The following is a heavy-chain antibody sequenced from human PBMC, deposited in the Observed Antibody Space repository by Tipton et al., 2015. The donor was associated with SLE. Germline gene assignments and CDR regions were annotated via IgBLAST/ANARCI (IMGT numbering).Heavy chain of an antibody. CDR3: ARRLSSGWYGDYYYMDV. D-gene: IGHD6-19*01. J-gene: IGHJ6*03. CDR1: GYTFTSYG. V-gene: IGHV1-18*01. CDR2: ISVYNGDT. Sequence: VQLVQSGAEVKKPGASVKVSCKASGYTFTSYGISWVRQAPGRGLEWMGWISVYNGDTKYEQNLQGRVTMTTDPSTNTAYMELRSLRSDDTAVYYCARRLSSGWYGDYYYMDVWGKGTTVTVSS.